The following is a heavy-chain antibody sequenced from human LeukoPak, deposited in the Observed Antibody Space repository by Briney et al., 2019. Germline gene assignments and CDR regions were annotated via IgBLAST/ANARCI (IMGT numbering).Heavy chain of an antibody. D-gene: IGHD3-10*01. CDR3: AKDRGGYFDY. CDR1: GLTFRSYG. J-gene: IGHJ4*02. Sequence: PGRSLRLSCAASGLTFRSYGMHWVRQAPGKGLEWMAVISYDGSNKYYADSVKGRFSISRDNSKNTLYLQMNSLRTDDTAVYYCAKDRGGYFDYWGQGTLVTVSS. CDR2: ISYDGSNK. V-gene: IGHV3-30*18.